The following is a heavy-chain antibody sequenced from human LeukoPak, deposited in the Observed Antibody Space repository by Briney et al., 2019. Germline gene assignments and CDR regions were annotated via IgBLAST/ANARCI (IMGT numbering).Heavy chain of an antibody. V-gene: IGHV1-2*02. Sequence: ASVKVSCKASGYTFTGYYMHWVRQAPGQGLEWMGWINPNSGGTNYAQKFQGRVTMTRDTSISTAYMELSRLRSDDTAVYYCARSGLYGSKHFDYWGQGTLVTVSS. J-gene: IGHJ4*02. D-gene: IGHD3-10*01. CDR2: INPNSGGT. CDR3: ARSGLYGSKHFDY. CDR1: GYTFTGYY.